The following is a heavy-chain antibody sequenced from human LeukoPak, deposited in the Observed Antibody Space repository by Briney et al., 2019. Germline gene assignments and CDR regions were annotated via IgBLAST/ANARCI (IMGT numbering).Heavy chain of an antibody. CDR3: AREYSAAASSDALDI. J-gene: IGHJ3*02. D-gene: IGHD2-2*01. V-gene: IGHV4-59*01. Sequence: SETLSLTCTVSGGSISSYYWSWIRQPPGKGLEWIGYIYYSGSTNYNPSLKSRVTISVDTSKNQFSLKLSSVTAADTAVYYCAREYSAAASSDALDIWGQGTMVTVSS. CDR2: IYYSGST. CDR1: GGSISSYY.